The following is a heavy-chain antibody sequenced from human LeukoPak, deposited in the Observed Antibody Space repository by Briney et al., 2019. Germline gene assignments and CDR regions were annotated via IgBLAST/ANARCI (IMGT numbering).Heavy chain of an antibody. Sequence: SETLSLTCTVSGYSISSGYYWGWIRQPPGKGPEWIGSIYHSGSTYYNPSLKSRVTISVDTSKNQFSLKLSSVTAADTAVFYCARSPTGDWFDPWGQGTLVTVSS. CDR1: GYSISSGYY. CDR2: IYHSGST. D-gene: IGHD7-27*01. J-gene: IGHJ5*02. V-gene: IGHV4-38-2*02. CDR3: ARSPTGDWFDP.